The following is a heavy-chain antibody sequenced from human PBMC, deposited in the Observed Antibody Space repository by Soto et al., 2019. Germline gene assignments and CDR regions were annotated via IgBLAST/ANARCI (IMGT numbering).Heavy chain of an antibody. J-gene: IGHJ4*02. CDR3: RFHSAINSYSRFDF. D-gene: IGHD2-21*01. CDR2: IIPVFETR. CDR1: GGSFRNYV. V-gene: IGHV1-69*01. Sequence: QVQLVQSGAEVKKPGSSVKVSCRASGGSFRNYVMSWVRQAPGQGLEWMGGIIPVFETRTYAQKFQGRVTIPADDSTSTFSMEMTNLSFENPAVYSCRFHSAINSYSRFDFGGKGTLAPVSS.